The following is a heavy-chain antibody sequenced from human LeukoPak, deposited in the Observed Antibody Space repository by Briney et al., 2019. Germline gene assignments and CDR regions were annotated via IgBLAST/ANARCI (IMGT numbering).Heavy chain of an antibody. Sequence: PSETLSLTCTVSGGSISSYYWSWIRQPPGKGLEWIGYIYYSGSTNYNPSLKSRLTISVDTSKNQFSLKLSSVTAADTAVYYCARLYCTSTICYGAFDIWGQGTMVTVSS. CDR3: ARLYCTSTICYGAFDI. V-gene: IGHV4-59*08. D-gene: IGHD2-2*01. CDR2: IYYSGST. CDR1: GGSISSYY. J-gene: IGHJ3*02.